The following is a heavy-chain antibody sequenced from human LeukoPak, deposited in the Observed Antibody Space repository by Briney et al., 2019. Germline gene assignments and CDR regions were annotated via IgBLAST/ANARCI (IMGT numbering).Heavy chain of an antibody. CDR2: IIPIFGTA. D-gene: IGHD5-18*01. V-gene: IGHV1-69*05. Sequence: GASVKVSCKASGGTFSSYAISWVRQAPGQGLEWMGGIIPIFGTANYAQKCQGRDTITTDESTSTAYMELSSLRSEDTAVYYCARVGNPAGTDTAMVTGFDYWGQGTLVTVSS. J-gene: IGHJ4*02. CDR3: ARVGNPAGTDTAMVTGFDY. CDR1: GGTFSSYA.